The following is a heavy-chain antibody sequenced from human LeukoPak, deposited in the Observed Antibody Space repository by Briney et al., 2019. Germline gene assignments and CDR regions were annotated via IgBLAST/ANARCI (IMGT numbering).Heavy chain of an antibody. D-gene: IGHD2-21*01. V-gene: IGHV1-2*02. CDR1: GYTFTNYY. CDR3: ASNREYCGGDCYSYDAFDI. Sequence: ASVKVSCKASGYTFTNYYMHWVRQAPGQGLEWMGWINPNSGGTNYAQKFQGRVTITRDTSISTAYMELSRLRSDDTAVYYCASNREYCGGDCYSYDAFDIWGQGTMVTVSS. J-gene: IGHJ3*02. CDR2: INPNSGGT.